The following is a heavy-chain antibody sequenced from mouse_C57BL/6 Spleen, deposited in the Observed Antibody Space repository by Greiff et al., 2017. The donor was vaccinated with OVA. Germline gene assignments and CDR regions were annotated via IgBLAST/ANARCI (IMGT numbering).Heavy chain of an antibody. CDR1: GYTFTSYG. Sequence: VQVVESGAELARPGASVKLSCKASGYTFTSYGISWVKQRTGQGLEWIGEIYPRSGNTYYNEKFKGKATLTADKSSSTAYMELRSLTSEDSAVYFCAKNWDYWYFDVWGTGTTVTVSS. CDR3: AKNWDYWYFDV. J-gene: IGHJ1*03. CDR2: IYPRSGNT. V-gene: IGHV1-81*01. D-gene: IGHD4-1*01.